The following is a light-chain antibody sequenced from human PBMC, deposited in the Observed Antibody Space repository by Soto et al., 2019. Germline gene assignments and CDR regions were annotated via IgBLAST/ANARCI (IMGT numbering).Light chain of an antibody. CDR2: GAS. J-gene: IGKJ5*01. CDR1: QSVSSN. V-gene: IGKV3-15*01. Sequence: EIVMTQSPATLSVSPGERATLSCRASQSVSSNLAWYQQKPVQAPRLLIYGASTRATGIPARFSGSGSGTEFTLTISSLQSEDFAVYYCQQYNNWPFTFGQGTRLEI. CDR3: QQYNNWPFT.